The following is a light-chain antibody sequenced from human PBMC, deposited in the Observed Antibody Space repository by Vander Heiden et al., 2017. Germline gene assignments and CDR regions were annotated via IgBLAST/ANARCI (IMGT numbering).Light chain of an antibody. V-gene: IGKV1-39*01. Sequence: DIQMTQSLSSLSASVGDRVTITCRASQSISNYLNWYQHKPGKAPNLLIYGASSLQSGVPSTFSGSGSGTDFTLTITSLQPEDFATYYCQQSYNSPYTFGQGTKLEIK. CDR3: QQSYNSPYT. J-gene: IGKJ2*01. CDR1: QSISNY. CDR2: GAS.